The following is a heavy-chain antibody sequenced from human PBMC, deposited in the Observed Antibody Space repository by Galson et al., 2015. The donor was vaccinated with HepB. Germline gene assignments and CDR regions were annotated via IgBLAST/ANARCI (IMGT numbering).Heavy chain of an antibody. J-gene: IGHJ4*02. V-gene: IGHV3-73*01. CDR1: GFNFGGSA. Sequence: SLRLSCAGSGFNFGGSAIHWVRQVSGKGLEWVGRIRSQANNVATAYAPSVEGRFIISRDDSENTAYLQMNSLKTDDTAVYYCCNIARAVAVFPDWGQGTLVTVSS. CDR2: IRSQANNVAT. CDR3: CNIARAVAVFPD. D-gene: IGHD6-19*01.